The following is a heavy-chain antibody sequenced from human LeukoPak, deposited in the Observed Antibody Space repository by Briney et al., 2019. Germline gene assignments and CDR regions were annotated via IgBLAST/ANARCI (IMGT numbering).Heavy chain of an antibody. CDR2: ITSSGDGV. J-gene: IGHJ4*02. CDR3: ARDRGSRSNSPYYFDY. D-gene: IGHD4-11*01. CDR1: GFTFRIYE. V-gene: IGHV3-48*03. Sequence: GGSLRLSCAASGFTFRIYELHWVRQALGKGLEWVSYITSSGDGVYYAHSVRGRFTISRDNAKNSLYLEMNSLRAEDTAVYYCARDRGSRSNSPYYFDYWGQGALVTVSS.